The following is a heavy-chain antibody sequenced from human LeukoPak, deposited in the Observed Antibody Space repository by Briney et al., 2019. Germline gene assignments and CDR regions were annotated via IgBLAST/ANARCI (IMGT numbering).Heavy chain of an antibody. CDR1: GGSISSYY. J-gene: IGHJ4*02. D-gene: IGHD6-13*01. CDR3: ARAIRGSSWYDY. CDR2: IYYSGST. V-gene: IGHV4-59*01. Sequence: PSETLSLTCTVSGGSISSYYWSWIRQPPGKGLEWIGYIYYSGSTNYNPSLKSRVTISVDTSKNQFSLKLSSVTAADTAAYYCARAIRGSSWYDYWGQGTLVTASS.